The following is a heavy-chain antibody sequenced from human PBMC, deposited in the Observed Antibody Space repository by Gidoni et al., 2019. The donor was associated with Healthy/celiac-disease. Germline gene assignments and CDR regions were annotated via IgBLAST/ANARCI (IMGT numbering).Heavy chain of an antibody. Sequence: QLQLQESGPGLVKPSETLSLTCTVSGGSISSSSYYWGWIRQPPGKGREWIGSIYYSGRTYYNPSLKSRVTISVDTSKNQFSLKLSSVTAADTAVYYCASPPNNYYDSSGIDYWGQGTLVTVSS. CDR2: IYYSGRT. V-gene: IGHV4-39*01. D-gene: IGHD3-22*01. CDR3: ASPPNNYYDSSGIDY. J-gene: IGHJ4*02. CDR1: GGSISSSSYY.